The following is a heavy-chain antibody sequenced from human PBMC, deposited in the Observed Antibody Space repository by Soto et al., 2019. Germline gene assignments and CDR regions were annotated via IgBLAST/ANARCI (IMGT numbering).Heavy chain of an antibody. V-gene: IGHV3-48*01. D-gene: IGHD5-18*01. J-gene: IGHJ4*02. Sequence: GGSLRLSCAASGFTFSSYSMNWVRQAPGKGLEWASYISSSSSTIYYADSVKGRFTISRDNAKNSLYLQMNSLRAEDTAVYYCARDYSSYGPFDYWGQGTLVTVSS. CDR3: ARDYSSYGPFDY. CDR2: ISSSSSTI. CDR1: GFTFSSYS.